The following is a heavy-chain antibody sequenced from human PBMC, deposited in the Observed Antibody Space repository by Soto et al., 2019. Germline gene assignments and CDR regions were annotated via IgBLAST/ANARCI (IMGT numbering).Heavy chain of an antibody. D-gene: IGHD3-16*01. Sequence: PGGSLRLSCAASGFTFSSSTMAWVRQAPGKGLEWVSGIGTSVGITYYAKSVTGRFIISRDNSKNTLYLQMNSLRAEDTAVYYCAKDPKPRAKMFYDLLADPPTWGRGTLVTVSS. CDR3: AKDPKPRAKMFYDLLADPPT. V-gene: IGHV3-23*01. CDR2: IGTSVGIT. J-gene: IGHJ4*02. CDR1: GFTFSSST.